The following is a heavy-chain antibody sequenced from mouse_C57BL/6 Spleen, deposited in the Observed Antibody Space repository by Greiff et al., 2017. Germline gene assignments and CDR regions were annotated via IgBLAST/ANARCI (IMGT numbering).Heavy chain of an antibody. D-gene: IGHD2-4*01. J-gene: IGHJ2*01. CDR3: ARNYDYDGNFDY. V-gene: IGHV5-17*01. Sequence: EVQGVESGGGLVKPGGSLKLSCAASGFTFSDYGMHWVRQAPEQGLEWVAYISSGSSTIYYADTVQGRFTIPRDNAKNTLFLQLTSLRSEDTAMYYCARNYDYDGNFDYWGQGTTLTVSS. CDR2: ISSGSSTI. CDR1: GFTFSDYG.